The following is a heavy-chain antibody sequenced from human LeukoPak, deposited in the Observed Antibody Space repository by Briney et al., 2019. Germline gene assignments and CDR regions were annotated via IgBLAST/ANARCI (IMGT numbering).Heavy chain of an antibody. D-gene: IGHD3-22*01. V-gene: IGHV1-58*01. J-gene: IGHJ4*02. Sequence: GASVKVSCKASGFTFTSSAVQWVRQARGQRLEWIGWIVVGSGNTNYAQKFQERVTITRDMSTSTAYMELSSLRSEDTAVYYCAAVSVSSGYLGEPGVDYWGQGTLVTVSS. CDR3: AAVSVSSGYLGEPGVDY. CDR2: IVVGSGNT. CDR1: GFTFTSSA.